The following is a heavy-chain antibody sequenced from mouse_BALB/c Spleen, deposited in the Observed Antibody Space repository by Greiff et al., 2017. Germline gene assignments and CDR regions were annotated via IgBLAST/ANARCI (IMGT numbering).Heavy chain of an antibody. CDR3: ARGDYYGSSFAY. D-gene: IGHD1-1*01. J-gene: IGHJ3*01. CDR2: IDPANGNT. V-gene: IGHV14-3*02. Sequence: VHVKQSGAELVKPGASVKLSCTASGFNIKDTYMHWVKQRPEQGLEWIGRIDPANGNTKYDPKFQGKATITADTSSNTAYLQLSSLTSEDTAVYYCARGDYYGSSFAYWGQGTLVTVSA. CDR1: GFNIKDTY.